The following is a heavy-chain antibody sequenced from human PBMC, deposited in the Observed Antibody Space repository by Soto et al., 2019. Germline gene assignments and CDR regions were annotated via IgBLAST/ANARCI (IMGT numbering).Heavy chain of an antibody. CDR1: GYTFTGYY. CDR2: INPNSGGT. Sequence: ASVKVSCKASGYTFTGYYMHWVRQAPGQGXEWMGWINPNSGGTNYAQKFQGRVTMTRDTSISTAYMELSRLRSDDTAVYYCARGDFWSGYYYYYYYGMDVWGQGTTVTVSS. V-gene: IGHV1-2*02. CDR3: ARGDFWSGYYYYYYYGMDV. J-gene: IGHJ6*02. D-gene: IGHD3-3*01.